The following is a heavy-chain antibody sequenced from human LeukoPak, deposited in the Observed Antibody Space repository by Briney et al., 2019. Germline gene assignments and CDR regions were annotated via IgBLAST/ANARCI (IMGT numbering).Heavy chain of an antibody. D-gene: IGHD3-9*01. CDR2: ISAYNGNT. V-gene: IGHV1-18*01. CDR1: GYTYTRYA. CDR3: ARVLDILTGYYIDY. J-gene: IGHJ4*02. Sequence: ASVKVSCKASGYTYTRYAISWVRQAPGQGLEWMGWISAYNGNTNYAQKLQGRVTMTTDTSTSTAYMELRSLRSDDTAVYYCARVLDILTGYYIDYWGQGTLVTVSS.